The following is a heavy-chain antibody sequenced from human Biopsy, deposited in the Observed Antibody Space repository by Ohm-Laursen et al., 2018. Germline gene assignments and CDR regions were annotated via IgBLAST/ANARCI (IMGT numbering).Heavy chain of an antibody. CDR1: GFTFSSYA. Sequence: SLRLSCSASGFTFSSYAMTWVRQAPRKGLEWVSVINTSGGSTHYAVSVKGRFTISRDNPKNALYLRMNSLRAEDTAVYYCAKPADSYGSEFYFDYWGQGTLVTVSS. J-gene: IGHJ4*02. D-gene: IGHD4-17*01. CDR3: AKPADSYGSEFYFDY. V-gene: IGHV3-23*01. CDR2: INTSGGST.